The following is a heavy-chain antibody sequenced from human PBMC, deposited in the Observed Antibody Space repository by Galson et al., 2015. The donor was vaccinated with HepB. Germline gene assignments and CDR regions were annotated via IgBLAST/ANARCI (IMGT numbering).Heavy chain of an antibody. Sequence: SLRLSCAASGFTFSSYNMNWVRQAPGKGLEWVSYIDVSSSIIYYGDSVKGRFTISRDNAENSLYLQMNSLRDEDTAVYYCARDRGGSGIHLSYYYGMDVWGQGTTVTVSS. CDR3: ARDRGGSGIHLSYYYGMDV. V-gene: IGHV3-48*02. D-gene: IGHD3-10*01. J-gene: IGHJ6*02. CDR1: GFTFSSYN. CDR2: IDVSSSII.